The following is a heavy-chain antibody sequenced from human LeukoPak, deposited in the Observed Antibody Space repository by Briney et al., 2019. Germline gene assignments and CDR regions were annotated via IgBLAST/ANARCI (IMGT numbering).Heavy chain of an antibody. CDR3: ARDRESGLLDY. Sequence: GGSLRLSCAASGFTFSSYAMHWVRQAPGKGLEWVAVISYDGSNKYYADSVKGRFTISRDNSKNTLYLQMNSLRAEDTAVYYCARDRESGLLDYWGQGTLVTVSS. CDR1: GFTFSSYA. D-gene: IGHD3-10*01. J-gene: IGHJ4*02. V-gene: IGHV3-30-3*01. CDR2: ISYDGSNK.